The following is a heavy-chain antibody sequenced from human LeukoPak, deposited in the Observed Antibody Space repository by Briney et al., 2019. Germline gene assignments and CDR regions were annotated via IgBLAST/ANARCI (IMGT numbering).Heavy chain of an antibody. D-gene: IGHD3-10*01. V-gene: IGHV3-23*01. CDR3: AKDFGRNLGGPGY. J-gene: IGHJ4*02. Sequence: GGSLRLSCAASGFTFSTYTMAWVRQAPGGGLEWVSGISGDGDSTYYADSVKGRFAISRDNSKSTLYLQTNGLRAEDTAVYYCAKDFGRNLGGPGYWGRGTLVTVSS. CDR2: ISGDGDST. CDR1: GFTFSTYT.